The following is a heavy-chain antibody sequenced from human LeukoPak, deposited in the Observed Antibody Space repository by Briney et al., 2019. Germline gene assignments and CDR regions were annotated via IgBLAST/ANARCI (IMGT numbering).Heavy chain of an antibody. Sequence: GGSLRLSCAASGFTFSNYDMHWVCQATGKGLEWVSAIGTAGDTYYPGSVRGRFTMSRENAKNSLYLQMNSLTAGDTAVYYCARGANTHFDYWGQGILVTVSS. D-gene: IGHD1-26*01. CDR1: GFTFSNYD. V-gene: IGHV3-13*04. J-gene: IGHJ4*02. CDR2: IGTAGDT. CDR3: ARGANTHFDY.